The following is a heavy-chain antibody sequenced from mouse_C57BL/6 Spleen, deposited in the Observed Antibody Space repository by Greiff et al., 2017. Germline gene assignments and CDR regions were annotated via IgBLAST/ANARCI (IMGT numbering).Heavy chain of an antibody. CDR1: GYTFISYW. Sequence: QVQLQQPGAELVKPGASVKMSCKASGYTFISYWITWVKQRPGQGLEWIGDIYPGSGSTNYNEKFKSKATLTVDTSSSTAYMQLSSLTSEDSAVYYCAIYYDYDGWYFDVWGTGTTVTVSS. V-gene: IGHV1-55*01. CDR3: AIYYDYDGWYFDV. CDR2: IYPGSGST. J-gene: IGHJ1*03. D-gene: IGHD2-4*01.